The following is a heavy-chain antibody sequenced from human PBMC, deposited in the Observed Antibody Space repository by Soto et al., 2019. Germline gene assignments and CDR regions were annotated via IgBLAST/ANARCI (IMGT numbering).Heavy chain of an antibody. CDR1: GGTFSRYA. Sequence: SGKVSCKASGGTFSRYAISWLRQSPGQGLEWMGEIIPIFGPTNYAQKFQGRVTITAEKSTSTAYMELSSLRSEDTAVYYCARGDNWNYNWFDPWGQGTLVTVSS. CDR3: ARGDNWNYNWFDP. J-gene: IGHJ5*02. V-gene: IGHV1-69*06. D-gene: IGHD1-7*01. CDR2: IIPIFGPT.